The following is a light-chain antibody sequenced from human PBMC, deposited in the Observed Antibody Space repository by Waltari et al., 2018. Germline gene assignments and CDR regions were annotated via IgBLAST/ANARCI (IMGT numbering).Light chain of an antibody. V-gene: IGKV3D-15*01. CDR1: QSVSSS. CDR2: GAS. CDR3: QQNSNWPHS. J-gene: IGKJ2*03. Sequence: LSCRASQSVSSSLAWYQQKPGQAPRLLIYGASSRATGIPDRFSGSGSGTEFTLTISSLEPEVVAVYYCQQNSNWPHSFGQGTKVEIK.